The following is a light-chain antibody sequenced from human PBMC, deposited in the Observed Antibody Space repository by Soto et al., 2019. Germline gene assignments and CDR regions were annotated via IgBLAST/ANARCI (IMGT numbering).Light chain of an antibody. J-gene: IGKJ5*01. CDR2: DAS. CDR1: QSVTGNY. Sequence: EVVLTQSPGTLSLSPGERATLSCGASQSVTGNYLAWYQQKPGQAPRLLIYDASNRATGIPARFSGSGSGTDFTLTISSLEPEDFAVYYCQQRSNWPPTITFGQGTRLEIK. CDR3: QQRSNWPPTIT. V-gene: IGKV3-11*01.